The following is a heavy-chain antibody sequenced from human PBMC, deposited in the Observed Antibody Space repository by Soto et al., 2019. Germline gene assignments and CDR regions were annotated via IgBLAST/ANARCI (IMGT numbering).Heavy chain of an antibody. CDR3: AKDIALVRGVIIDLDV. D-gene: IGHD3-10*01. CDR2: ISYDGDNK. J-gene: IGHJ6*02. CDR1: GFIFNNYG. V-gene: IGHV3-30*18. Sequence: PGGSLRLSCAVSGFIFNNYGMHWVRQAPGKGLEWVAVISYDGDNKYYADPVKGRFTISRDNSKNTLYLQMNSLRAEDTAVYYCAKDIALVRGVIIDLDVWGQGTTVTVS.